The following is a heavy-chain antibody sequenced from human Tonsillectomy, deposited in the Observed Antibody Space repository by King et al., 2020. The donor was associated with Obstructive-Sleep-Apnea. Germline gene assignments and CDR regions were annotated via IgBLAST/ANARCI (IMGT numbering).Heavy chain of an antibody. V-gene: IGHV3-7*01. CDR3: ARDLEVDY. CDR2: IKQDGSEK. J-gene: IGHJ4*02. Sequence: VQLVESGGGLVQPGGSLRLSCAASGFTFSRYWMSWVRQAPGKGLEWVANIKQDGSEKYYVESVKGRFTISRDNAKNSLYLQMNSLRAEDTAVYYCARDLEVDYWGQGTLVTVSS. CDR1: GFTFSRYW.